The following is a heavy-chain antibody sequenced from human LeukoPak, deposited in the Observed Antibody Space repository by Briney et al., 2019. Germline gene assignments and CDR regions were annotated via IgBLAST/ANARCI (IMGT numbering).Heavy chain of an antibody. CDR1: GFTFGSYA. J-gene: IGHJ4*02. CDR2: ISGSGGST. D-gene: IGHD3-22*01. CDR3: ATDYDTSGYYSFFDY. V-gene: IGHV3-23*01. Sequence: GGSLRLSCAASGFTFGSYAMSWVRQAPGKGLEWVSVISGSGGSTNYADSVKGRFTISRDNSKNTLYLQMNSLRAEDTAVYYCATDYDTSGYYSFFDYWGQGTLVTVSS.